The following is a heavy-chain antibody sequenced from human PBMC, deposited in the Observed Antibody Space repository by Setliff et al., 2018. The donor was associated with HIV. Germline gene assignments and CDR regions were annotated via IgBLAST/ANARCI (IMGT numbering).Heavy chain of an antibody. D-gene: IGHD2-21*01. V-gene: IGHV4-39*07. CDR1: GGSISSSNYY. J-gene: IGHJ6*03. CDR2: FYYSGST. Sequence: SETLSLTCAVSGGSISSSNYYWVWIRQPPGKELEWIGSFYYSGSTKYNPSLKSRVTMSLDTSKNQFSLNLDSVTAADTAVYYCARLSIPAYYYMDVWGKGTTVTVSS. CDR3: ARLSIPAYYYMDV.